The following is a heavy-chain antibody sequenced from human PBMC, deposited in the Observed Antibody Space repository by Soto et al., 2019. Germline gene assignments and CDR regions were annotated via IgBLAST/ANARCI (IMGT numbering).Heavy chain of an antibody. CDR2: IIPIFGTA. CDR1: GYTLTKHY. J-gene: IGHJ6*02. CDR3: ARGGVTMVRGVNNYYYYYGMDV. D-gene: IGHD3-10*01. V-gene: IGHV1-2*04. Sequence: ASVKVSCKASGYTLTKHYIHWVRQAPGQGLEWMGGIIPIFGTANYAQKFQGWVTMTRDTSISTAYMELSRLRSDDTAVYYCARGGVTMVRGVNNYYYYYGMDVWGQGTTVTVSS.